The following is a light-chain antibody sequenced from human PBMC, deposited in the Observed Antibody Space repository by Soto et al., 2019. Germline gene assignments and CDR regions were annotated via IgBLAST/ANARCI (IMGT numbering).Light chain of an antibody. Sequence: EIVLTQSPATLSLSPGERATLSCRASQSVSSYLAWYQQRPGQAPRLLIYDAYNRATGVQARFSGSGSGTDFTLTIRSLEPEDFAVYYCKQRSSWPPTFGQGTRLEIK. J-gene: IGKJ5*01. CDR1: QSVSSY. CDR3: KQRSSWPPT. CDR2: DAY. V-gene: IGKV3-11*01.